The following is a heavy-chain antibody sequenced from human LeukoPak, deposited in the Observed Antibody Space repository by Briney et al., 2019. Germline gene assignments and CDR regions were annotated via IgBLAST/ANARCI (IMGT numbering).Heavy chain of an antibody. V-gene: IGHV1-2*02. D-gene: IGHD3-3*01. Sequence: ASVKVSCKASGYTFTGYYMHWVRQAPGQGLEWMGWINPNSGGTNYAQKFQGRVTMTRDTSISTAYMELSRLRSDDTAVYYCARQGLRFLESTYYFDYWGQGTLVTVSS. J-gene: IGHJ4*02. CDR2: INPNSGGT. CDR1: GYTFTGYY. CDR3: ARQGLRFLESTYYFDY.